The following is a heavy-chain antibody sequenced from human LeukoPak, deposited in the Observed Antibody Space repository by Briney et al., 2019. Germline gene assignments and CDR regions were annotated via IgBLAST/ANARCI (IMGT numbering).Heavy chain of an antibody. V-gene: IGHV1-8*03. CDR2: MNPNSGNT. CDR1: GYTFTSYD. D-gene: IGHD4-17*01. Sequence: VASVKVSCKASGYTFTSYDINWVRQATGQGLEWMGWMNPNSGNTGYAQKFQGRVTITRNTSISTAYMELSSLRSEDTAVYYCARGYGDYYYYYYMDVWGKGTTVTVSS. J-gene: IGHJ6*03. CDR3: ARGYGDYYYYYYMDV.